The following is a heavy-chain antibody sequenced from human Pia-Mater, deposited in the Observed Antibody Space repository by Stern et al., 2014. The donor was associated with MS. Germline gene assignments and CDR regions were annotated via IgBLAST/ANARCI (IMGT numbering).Heavy chain of an antibody. J-gene: IGHJ5*02. CDR1: GGAMTTYY. D-gene: IGHD3-10*01. Sequence: VQLVESGPGLVKPSETLSLTCTVSGGAMTTYYWTWIRQPAGKGLEWIGRVYTSGGTNYNPSLESRVTVTVDTPKTQYYLELTPVTAADTAVYYCARGVAGSYYNKWFDPWGQGTLVTVSS. CDR2: VYTSGGT. CDR3: ARGVAGSYYNKWFDP. V-gene: IGHV4-4*07.